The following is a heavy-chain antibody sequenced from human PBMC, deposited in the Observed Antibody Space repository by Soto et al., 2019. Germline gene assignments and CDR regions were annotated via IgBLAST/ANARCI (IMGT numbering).Heavy chain of an antibody. Sequence: QVQLVQSGAEVKKPGSSVKVSCKASGGTFSSYTISWVRQAPGQGLEWMGRIIPILGIANYAQKFQGRVTITADKSTSTAYVELSSLRSEDTAVYYCARGASSGYPGYYYYYGMDVWGQGTTVTVSS. V-gene: IGHV1-69*02. CDR2: IIPILGIA. D-gene: IGHD3-22*01. CDR1: GGTFSSYT. J-gene: IGHJ6*02. CDR3: ARGASSGYPGYYYYYGMDV.